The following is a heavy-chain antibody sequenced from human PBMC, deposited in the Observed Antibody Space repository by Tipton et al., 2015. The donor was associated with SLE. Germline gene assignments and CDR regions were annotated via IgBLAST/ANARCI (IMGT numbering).Heavy chain of an antibody. V-gene: IGHV4-4*08. CDR2: VYTSGST. Sequence: GLVKPSETLSLTCTVSGGSISNYYWSWIRQTPGKGLEWIGYVYTSGSTIYNPSPKSRVTISVDTSKNQVSLKLNSVTAADTAVYYCARGKTRVEYWGQGTLVTVSS. CDR1: GGSISNYY. CDR3: ARGKTRVEY. D-gene: IGHD1-14*01. J-gene: IGHJ4*02.